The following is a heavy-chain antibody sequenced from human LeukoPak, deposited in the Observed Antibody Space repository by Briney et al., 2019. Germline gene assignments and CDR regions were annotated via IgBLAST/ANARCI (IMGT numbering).Heavy chain of an antibody. J-gene: IGHJ4*02. CDR2: IRYDGSNK. D-gene: IGHD3-22*01. V-gene: IGHV3-30*02. Sequence: GGSLRLSCAASGFTFSSYGMHWVRQAPGKGLEWVAFIRYDGSNKYYADSVKGRFAISRDNSKNTLYLQMNSLRAEDTAVYYCAKPPYYYDSSGLIDYWGQGTLVTVSS. CDR3: AKPPYYYDSSGLIDY. CDR1: GFTFSSYG.